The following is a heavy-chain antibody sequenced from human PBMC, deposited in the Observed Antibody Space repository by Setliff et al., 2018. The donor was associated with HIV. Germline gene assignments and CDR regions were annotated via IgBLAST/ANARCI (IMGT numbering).Heavy chain of an antibody. V-gene: IGHV4-39*01. Sequence: SETLSLTCNVSGGSISSNSYYWGWIRQPPGKGLEWIASFHYSASTSYNPSLRSRVTISVDTSKNQLSLKLTSVTAADTAVYYCARPLTTSYNFWGEAFAIWGQGTVVTVSS. CDR3: ARPLTTSYNFWGEAFAI. CDR2: FHYSAST. J-gene: IGHJ3*02. D-gene: IGHD3-3*01. CDR1: GGSISSNSYY.